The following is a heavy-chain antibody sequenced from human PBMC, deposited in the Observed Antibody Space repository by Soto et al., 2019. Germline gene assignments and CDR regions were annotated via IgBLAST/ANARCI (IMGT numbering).Heavy chain of an antibody. Sequence: GGSLRLSCAASGFTFSSYWMSWVRQAPGKGLEWVANIKQDGSEKYYVDSVKGRFTISRDNTKNSLYLQMNSLRAEDTAVYYCARAHSSSWYWNWGQGTLVTVSS. CDR2: IKQDGSEK. J-gene: IGHJ4*02. CDR1: GFTFSSYW. V-gene: IGHV3-7*01. CDR3: ARAHSSSWYWN. D-gene: IGHD6-13*01.